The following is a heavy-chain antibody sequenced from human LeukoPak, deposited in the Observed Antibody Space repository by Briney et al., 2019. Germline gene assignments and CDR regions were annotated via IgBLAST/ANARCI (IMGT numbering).Heavy chain of an antibody. V-gene: IGHV3-23*01. Sequence: GGSLRLSCAASGFTFSSYAMSWVRQAPGKGLEWVSGISGSGGSTYYTDSVKGRFTISRDKSHNTLYLQMNSLRVEDTAVYYCAKSPLVYCTSSSCHLYFDSWGQGTLVTVSS. CDR2: ISGSGGST. D-gene: IGHD2-15*01. CDR1: GFTFSSYA. CDR3: AKSPLVYCTSSSCHLYFDS. J-gene: IGHJ4*02.